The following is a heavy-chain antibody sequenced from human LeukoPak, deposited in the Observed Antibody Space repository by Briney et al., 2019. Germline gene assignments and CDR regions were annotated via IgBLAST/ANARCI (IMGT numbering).Heavy chain of an antibody. Sequence: SETLSLTCTVSGRSISSYYWSWLRQPPGRGLEWIGHIYSSGTTNYNPSLKSRVTISVDTSKNHFSLKLSSVTAADTAVYYCARETTLMGYSSGLGFNHWGQGALVTVSS. D-gene: IGHD6-19*01. V-gene: IGHV4-59*01. CDR2: IYSSGTT. CDR1: GRSISSYY. J-gene: IGHJ4*02. CDR3: ARETTLMGYSSGLGFNH.